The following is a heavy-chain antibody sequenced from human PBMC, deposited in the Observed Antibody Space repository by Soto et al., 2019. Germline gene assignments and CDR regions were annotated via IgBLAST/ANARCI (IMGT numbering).Heavy chain of an antibody. Sequence: EVQLLESGGGLVQPGGSLRLSCAASGFTFSSYAMNWVRQAPGKGLEWVSVISGSGGSTYYADSVQGRFTISRDNSKNTLYLQMNSLRAEETAVYYCAKDGTTVRESDYWGQGTLVPVSS. D-gene: IGHD1-1*01. J-gene: IGHJ4*02. CDR2: ISGSGGST. CDR1: GFTFSSYA. CDR3: AKDGTTVRESDY. V-gene: IGHV3-23*01.